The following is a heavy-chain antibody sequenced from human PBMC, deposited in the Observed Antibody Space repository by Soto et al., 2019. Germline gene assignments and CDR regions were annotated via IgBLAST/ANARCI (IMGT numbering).Heavy chain of an antibody. CDR3: ARHVGIDPYYYYGMDV. V-gene: IGHV5-51*01. Sequence: NSGESLKISCKGSGYSFTSYWIGWVRQMPGKGLEWMGIIYPGDSDTRYSPSFQGQVTISADTSISTAYLKWSSLKASDTAMYYCARHVGIDPYYYYGMDVWGQGTTVTVSS. D-gene: IGHD1-26*01. CDR1: GYSFTSYW. CDR2: IYPGDSDT. J-gene: IGHJ6*02.